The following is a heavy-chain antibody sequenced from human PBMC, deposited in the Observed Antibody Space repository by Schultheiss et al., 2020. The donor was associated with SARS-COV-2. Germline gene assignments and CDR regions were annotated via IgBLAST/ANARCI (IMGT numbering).Heavy chain of an antibody. CDR2: IRSKAYGGTT. J-gene: IGHJ4*02. V-gene: IGHV3-49*04. Sequence: GGSLRLSCTASGFTFGDYAMSWVRQAPVKGLEWVGFIRSKAYGGTTEYAASVKGRFTISRDDSKSIAYLQMNSLKTEDTAVYYCTRDLSSSWYGVDYWGQGTLVTVSS. D-gene: IGHD6-13*01. CDR3: TRDLSSSWYGVDY. CDR1: GFTFGDYA.